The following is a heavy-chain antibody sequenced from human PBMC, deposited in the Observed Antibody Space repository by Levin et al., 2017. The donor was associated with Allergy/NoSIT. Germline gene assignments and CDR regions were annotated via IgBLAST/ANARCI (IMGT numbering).Heavy chain of an antibody. CDR1: GGPISSYY. CDR2: VYHTGDT. V-gene: IGHV4-59*08. J-gene: IGHJ4*02. D-gene: IGHD1-26*01. Sequence: SETLSLTCTVSGGPISSYYWNWFRQSPEKGLEWIGFVYHTGDTNHNPSLKSRVTISVDKSKSQISLKLTSMTAADTAVYYCARGRDGAGSPTDSWGPGTLVTVSS. CDR3: ARGRDGAGSPTDS.